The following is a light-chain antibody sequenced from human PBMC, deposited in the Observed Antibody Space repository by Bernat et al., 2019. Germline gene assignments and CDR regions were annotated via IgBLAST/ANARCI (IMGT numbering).Light chain of an antibody. V-gene: IGLV3-1*01. CDR3: QAWDSSNDLV. CDR2: QDN. CDR1: KQGDKF. J-gene: IGLJ2*01. Sequence: SYELTQPPSVSVSPGQTASITCSGDKQGDKFVSWYQQRPGQSPVLVIFQDNKRPSGIPERISGSNSGNTATLTISGTQAMDEADYYCQAWDSSNDLVFGGGTKLTVL.